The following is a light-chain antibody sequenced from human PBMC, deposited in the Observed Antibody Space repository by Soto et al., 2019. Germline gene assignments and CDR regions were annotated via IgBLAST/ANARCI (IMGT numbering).Light chain of an antibody. V-gene: IGKV1-17*01. Sequence: DIQMTQSPSSLSASVGERVTITCRASQSISSYLNWYQQKPGKAPKRLIYAASTLQSGVPSRFSGSGFGTEFTLTISSLQPEDFATYYCLQHDFYPRTFGQGTKVDI. CDR3: LQHDFYPRT. CDR2: AAS. J-gene: IGKJ1*01. CDR1: QSISSY.